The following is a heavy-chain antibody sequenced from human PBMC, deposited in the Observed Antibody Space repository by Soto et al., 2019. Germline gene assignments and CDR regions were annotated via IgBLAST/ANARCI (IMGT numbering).Heavy chain of an antibody. D-gene: IGHD1-26*01. Sequence: PSETLSLTCTVFGGSISSYYWSWVRRPPGKGLEWIGYVYNSGSTTYSPSFKSRVTISVDTSKNQFSLKLTSVTAADTAVYYCAREGGGSYGAFDIWGQGTTVTVSS. CDR2: VYNSGST. V-gene: IGHV4-59*01. CDR1: GGSISSYY. CDR3: AREGGGSYGAFDI. J-gene: IGHJ3*02.